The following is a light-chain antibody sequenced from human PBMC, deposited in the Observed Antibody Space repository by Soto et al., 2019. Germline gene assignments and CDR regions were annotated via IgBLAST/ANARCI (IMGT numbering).Light chain of an antibody. V-gene: IGKV1-12*01. J-gene: IGKJ1*01. CDR2: AAS. Sequence: DIQMTQSPSSVSASVGDRVTITCRASQDISSWLAWYQQKPGEAPKFLIYAASTLQSGVPSRFSGSGSGTDFTLTINSLQPEDFATYYCQQSYSTPWTFGQGTKVDIK. CDR1: QDISSW. CDR3: QQSYSTPWT.